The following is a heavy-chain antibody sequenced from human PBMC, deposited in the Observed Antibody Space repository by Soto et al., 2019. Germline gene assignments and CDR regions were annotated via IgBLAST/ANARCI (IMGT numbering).Heavy chain of an antibody. CDR3: ATETHPSAPIPFSKLKTTWWFDP. D-gene: IGHD4-17*01. V-gene: IGHV4-34*01. Sequence: LGLTGGVYGGSLSVYSWSWIRQPAGKGREGIGEIKNGGMTQYNPSLESRVSMSVDSAKKQFNQKRNSVTAADTAVYYCATETHPSAPIPFSKLKTTWWFDPWGQGTRATFSP. J-gene: IGHJ5*02. CDR1: GGSLSVYS. CDR2: IKNGGMT.